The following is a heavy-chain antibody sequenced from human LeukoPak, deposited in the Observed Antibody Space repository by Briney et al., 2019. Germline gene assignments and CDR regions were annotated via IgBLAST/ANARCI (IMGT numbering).Heavy chain of an antibody. Sequence: QSSETLSLTCNVSGDSISNYYWNWIRQPAGKGLEWIGRIYSNGNTNYNPSLTSRVTMSLDTSKNQVSLKVYSMTAADTAVYFCARGGWADWFPCDYWGQGTLVTVSS. CDR3: ARGGWADWFPCDY. CDR2: IYSNGNT. CDR1: GDSISNYY. D-gene: IGHD3-9*01. J-gene: IGHJ4*02. V-gene: IGHV4-4*07.